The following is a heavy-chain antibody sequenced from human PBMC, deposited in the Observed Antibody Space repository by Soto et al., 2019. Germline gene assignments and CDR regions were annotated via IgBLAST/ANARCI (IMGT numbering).Heavy chain of an antibody. CDR2: IYYSGST. CDR1: GGSISSYY. J-gene: IGHJ5*02. D-gene: IGHD6-13*01. Sequence: NPSETLSLTCTVSGGSISSYYWSWIGQPPGKGLEWIGDIYYSGSTNYNPSLKSGVTISVDTSKNQFSLKLSSVTAAHTAVSYCARDGSRQQRGWFAPWGQGTLRTVSP. V-gene: IGHV4-59*01. CDR3: ARDGSRQQRGWFAP.